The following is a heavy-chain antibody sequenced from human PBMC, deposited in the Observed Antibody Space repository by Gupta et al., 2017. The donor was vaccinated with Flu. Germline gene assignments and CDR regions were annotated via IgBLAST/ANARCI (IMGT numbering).Heavy chain of an antibody. CDR3: ARDRAGDGRDG. D-gene: IGHD3-16*01. CDR1: GFMFSDYG. Sequence: QVQLVESGGGVVQPGRSLRLSCVASGFMFSDYGIHWVRQAPGKGLEGVAVMGFDASNQYADSVKGRFTISRDNSKNTVYLKVNSLRTDDTAVYYCARDRAGDGRDGWGQGTTVTVSS. V-gene: IGHV3-33*01. CDR2: MGFDASNQ. J-gene: IGHJ6*02.